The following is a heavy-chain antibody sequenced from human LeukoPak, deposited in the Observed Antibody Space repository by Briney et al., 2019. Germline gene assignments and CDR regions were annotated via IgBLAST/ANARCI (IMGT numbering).Heavy chain of an antibody. Sequence: GESLKISCKGSGYSFTSYWIGWVRQMPGKGLEWMGIIYPGDSDTRYSPSLQGQVTISADKSISTAYLQWRSLKASDTAMYYCARIPGYSYGYLYYYYMDVWGKGTTVTVSS. V-gene: IGHV5-51*01. D-gene: IGHD5-18*01. CDR1: GYSFTSYW. CDR3: ARIPGYSYGYLYYYYMDV. J-gene: IGHJ6*03. CDR2: IYPGDSDT.